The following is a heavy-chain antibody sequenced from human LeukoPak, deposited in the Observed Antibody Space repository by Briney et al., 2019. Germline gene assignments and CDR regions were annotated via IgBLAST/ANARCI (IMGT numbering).Heavy chain of an antibody. CDR1: GFTFSSYA. J-gene: IGHJ4*02. CDR2: ISYDGSNK. D-gene: IGHD5-18*01. CDR3: ARDNGYSYGYGDY. Sequence: GGSLRLSCAASGFTFSSYAMHWVRQAPGKGLEWVAVISYDGSNKYYADSVKGRFTIFRDNSKNTLYLQMNSLRAEDTAVYYCARDNGYSYGYGDYWGQGTLVTVSS. V-gene: IGHV3-30*04.